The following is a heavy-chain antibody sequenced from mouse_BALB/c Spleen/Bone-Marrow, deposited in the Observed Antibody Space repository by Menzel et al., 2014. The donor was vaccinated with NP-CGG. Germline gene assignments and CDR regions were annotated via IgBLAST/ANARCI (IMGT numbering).Heavy chain of an antibody. V-gene: IGHV4-1*02. CDR2: INPESSTI. CDR3: ARQGYYGRSDY. D-gene: IGHD1-1*01. J-gene: IGHJ2*01. Sequence: VQLKQSGGGLVQPGGSLKLSCAASRFDFSRYWMSWVRQAPGKGLEWIGEINPESSTINYTPSLKDKFIISRDNAKNTLYLQMSKVRSEDTALYHCARQGYYGRSDYWGQGTTLTVSS. CDR1: RFDFSRYW.